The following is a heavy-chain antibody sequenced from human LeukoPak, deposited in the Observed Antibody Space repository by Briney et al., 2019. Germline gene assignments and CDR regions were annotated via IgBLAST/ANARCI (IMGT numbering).Heavy chain of an antibody. D-gene: IGHD3-3*01. CDR1: GGSFRGYY. Sequence: PSETLSLTXAVYGGSFRGYYWSWIRQPPGKGLEWIGEINHSGSTNYNPSLKSRVTISVDTSKNQFSLKLSSVTAADTAVYYCARDRAYYDFWSAHRGDYWGQGTLVTVSS. CDR2: INHSGST. CDR3: ARDRAYYDFWSAHRGDY. J-gene: IGHJ4*02. V-gene: IGHV4-34*01.